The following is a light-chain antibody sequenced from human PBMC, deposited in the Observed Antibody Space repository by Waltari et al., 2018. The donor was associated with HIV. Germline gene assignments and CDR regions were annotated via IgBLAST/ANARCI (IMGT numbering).Light chain of an antibody. CDR2: GNK. CDR3: QSYDRSLSASVV. J-gene: IGLJ2*01. Sequence: QSVLTQPRSVSGAPGQRVTISCPGGSSNIGADYDVNWSQQIPGTAPKLLISGNKNRPSGVPDRFSASKSGTSASLAITGLQAEDEADYFCQSYDRSLSASVVFGGGTKLTVL. V-gene: IGLV1-40*01. CDR1: SSNIGADYD.